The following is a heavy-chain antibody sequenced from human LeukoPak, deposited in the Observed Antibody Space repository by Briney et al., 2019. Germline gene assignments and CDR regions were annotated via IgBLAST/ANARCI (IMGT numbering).Heavy chain of an antibody. Sequence: ESGPALAKPTQTLTLTCTFSGSSLSTSGMCVSWIRQPPGKALEWLARIDWDDDKYYSTSLKTRLTISKDTSKNQVVLTMTNMDPVDTATYYCARQRGDYYDSSGYYYYFDYWGQGTLVTVSS. D-gene: IGHD3-22*01. J-gene: IGHJ4*02. CDR1: GSSLSTSGMC. CDR3: ARQRGDYYDSSGYYYYFDY. V-gene: IGHV2-70*11. CDR2: IDWDDDK.